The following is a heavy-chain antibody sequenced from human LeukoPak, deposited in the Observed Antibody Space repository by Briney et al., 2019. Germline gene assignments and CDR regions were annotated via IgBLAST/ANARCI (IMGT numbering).Heavy chain of an antibody. CDR3: AKDRSSGYYSAFDI. J-gene: IGHJ3*02. Sequence: GGSLRLSCAASGFTFSSYAMSWVRQAPGKGLEWVSAISGSGGSTYYADPVKGRFTISRDNSKNTLYLQMNSLGAEDTAVYYCAKDRSSGYYSAFDIWGQGTMVTVSS. CDR2: ISGSGGST. D-gene: IGHD3-22*01. V-gene: IGHV3-23*01. CDR1: GFTFSSYA.